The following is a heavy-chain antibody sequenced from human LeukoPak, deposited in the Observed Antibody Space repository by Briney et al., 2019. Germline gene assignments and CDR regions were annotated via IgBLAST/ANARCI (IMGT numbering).Heavy chain of an antibody. Sequence: GGSLRLSCQASGFTFNSHAMTWVRQAPGKGQEWVSTISGSGRSTYFADSVKGRFAISRDNSKNTVSLQMNSLRAEDTAFYFSPQDPAGVVITWGQGTLVTVSS. D-gene: IGHD3-22*01. V-gene: IGHV3-23*01. CDR3: PQDPAGVVIT. CDR1: GFTFNSHA. CDR2: ISGSGRST. J-gene: IGHJ4*02.